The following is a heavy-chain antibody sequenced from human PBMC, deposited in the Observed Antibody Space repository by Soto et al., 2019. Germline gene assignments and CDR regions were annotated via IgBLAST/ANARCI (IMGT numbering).Heavy chain of an antibody. V-gene: IGHV1-18*01. CDR3: ARDLPPEDY. CDR1: GYTFTSYG. J-gene: IGHJ4*02. Sequence: QVQLVQSGAEVKKPGASVKVSCKASGYTFTSYGISWVRQAPGQGLEWMGWISAYNGNTNYAQQLQCRVTMTTDTSTSTAYMQPTRLRSQDTAVYYCARDLPPEDYWGLGALVTVSS. CDR2: ISAYNGNT.